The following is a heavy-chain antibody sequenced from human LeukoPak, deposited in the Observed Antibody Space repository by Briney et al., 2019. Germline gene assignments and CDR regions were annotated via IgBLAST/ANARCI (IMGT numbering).Heavy chain of an antibody. V-gene: IGHV1-2*02. J-gene: IGHJ1*01. CDR3: ARDPYGLGIAAAGVH. Sequence: ASVNVFCKASGYTFTGYYMHWVRQAPGQGLEWMGWINPNSGGTNYAQKFQGRVTMTRDTSISTAYMELSRLRSDDTAVYYCARDPYGLGIAAAGVHWGQGTLVTVSS. CDR2: INPNSGGT. CDR1: GYTFTGYY. D-gene: IGHD6-13*01.